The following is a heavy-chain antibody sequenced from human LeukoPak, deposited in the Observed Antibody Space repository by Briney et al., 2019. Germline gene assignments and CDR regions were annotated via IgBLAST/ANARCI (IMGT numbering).Heavy chain of an antibody. J-gene: IGHJ4*02. CDR3: AKTVALVPRRYYFDY. Sequence: GGSLRLSCVASGFTFSNAWMSWVRQAPGKGLEWVGRIKSKTNGGTTDYAAPVKGRFTISRDDSKNTLYLQMNSLRAEDTAVYYCAKTVALVPRRYYFDYWGQGTLVTVSS. CDR1: GFTFSNAW. D-gene: IGHD6-19*01. V-gene: IGHV3-15*01. CDR2: IKSKTNGGTT.